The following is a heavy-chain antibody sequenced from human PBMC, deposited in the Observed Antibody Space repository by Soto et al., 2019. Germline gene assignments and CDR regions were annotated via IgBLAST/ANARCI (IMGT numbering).Heavy chain of an antibody. V-gene: IGHV1-18*04. CDR3: ARSTGDSLDS. J-gene: IGHJ4*02. CDR1: GYTFTNYG. Sequence: ASVKVSCKASGYTFTNYGISWVRQAPGQGLERMTWISAYNGNTNYAQRFQGRVTMTTDTSTSTAYMELRSLRSDDTAVYYCARSTGDSLDSWGQGTLVTVSS. CDR2: ISAYNGNT. D-gene: IGHD3-3*01.